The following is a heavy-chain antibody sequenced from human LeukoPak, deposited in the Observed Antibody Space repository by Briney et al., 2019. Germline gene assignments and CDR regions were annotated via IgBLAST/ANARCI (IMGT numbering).Heavy chain of an antibody. V-gene: IGHV3-21*01. CDR2: ISSSSSYI. CDR3: AIDRDVVTHDY. D-gene: IGHD3-22*01. J-gene: IGHJ4*02. Sequence: GGSLRLSCAASGFTFSSYSMNWVRRAPGKGLEWVSSISSSSSYIYYADSVKGRFTISRDNAKNSLYLQMNSLRAEDTAVYYCAIDRDVVTHDYWGQGTLVTVSS. CDR1: GFTFSSYS.